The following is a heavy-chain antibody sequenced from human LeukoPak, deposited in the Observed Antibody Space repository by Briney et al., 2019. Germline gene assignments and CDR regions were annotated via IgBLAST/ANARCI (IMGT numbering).Heavy chain of an antibody. CDR1: GYTFTSYD. CDR2: MNPNSGNT. Sequence: ASVKVSCKASGYTFTSYDINWVRPATGQGLEWMGWMNPNSGNTGYAQKFQGRVTMTRNTSISTAYMELSSLRSEDTAVYYCARFPYYYGSGSRYYFDYWGQGTLVTVSS. V-gene: IGHV1-8*01. J-gene: IGHJ4*02. CDR3: ARFPYYYGSGSRYYFDY. D-gene: IGHD3-10*01.